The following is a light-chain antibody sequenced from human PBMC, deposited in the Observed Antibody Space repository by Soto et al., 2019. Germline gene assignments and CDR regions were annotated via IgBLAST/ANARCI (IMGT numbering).Light chain of an antibody. CDR2: NND. V-gene: IGLV1-44*01. Sequence: QSVLTQPPSASGTPGQRVTISCSGSSSNIESNTISWYQHLPGTAPKVLIFNNDQRPSGVPGRFSGSKSGSSASLAISGLQSEDEADYYCASWDDSLNAPVLGGGTKVTVL. J-gene: IGLJ2*01. CDR1: SSNIESNT. CDR3: ASWDDSLNAPV.